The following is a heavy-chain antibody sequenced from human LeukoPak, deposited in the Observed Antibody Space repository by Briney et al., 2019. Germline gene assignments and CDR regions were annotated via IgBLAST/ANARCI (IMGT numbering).Heavy chain of an antibody. D-gene: IGHD3-10*01. CDR3: ARDLLLWFGELPKNYYYYMDV. Sequence: ASVKVSCKASGYTFTSYYMHWVRQAPGQGLEWMGIINPSGGSTSYAQKFQGRVTMTRDMSTSTVYMELSSLRSEDTAVYYCARDLLLWFGELPKNYYYYMDVWGKGTTVTVSS. CDR2: INPSGGST. V-gene: IGHV1-46*01. CDR1: GYTFTSYY. J-gene: IGHJ6*03.